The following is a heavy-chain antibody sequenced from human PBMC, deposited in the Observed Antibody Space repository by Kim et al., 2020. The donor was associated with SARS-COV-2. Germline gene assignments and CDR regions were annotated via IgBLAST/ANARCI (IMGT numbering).Heavy chain of an antibody. CDR3: ANGARTGGRY. J-gene: IGHJ4*02. Sequence: GGSLRLSCVASGFIFSNFAVTWVRQAPGKGLEWVSSISAGGTTPYYADSVKGRFIISRDNSNNTLSLQMNNLRVDDTAIYYCANGARTGGRYWGQGTLVTVSS. CDR2: ISAGGTTP. CDR1: GFIFSNFA. V-gene: IGHV3-23*01. D-gene: IGHD2-8*02.